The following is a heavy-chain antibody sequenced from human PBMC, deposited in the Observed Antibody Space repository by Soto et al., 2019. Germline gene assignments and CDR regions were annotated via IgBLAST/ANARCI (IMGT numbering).Heavy chain of an antibody. Sequence: LRLSCAASGFSFSSYAMSWVRQAPGKGLEWVSTISGSDGKTFYADSVKGRFSISRDTSKNTLYLQMNSLRADDTAVYYCARWSYLDYWGQGTRVTVS. CDR3: ARWSYLDY. V-gene: IGHV3-23*01. CDR1: GFSFSSYA. J-gene: IGHJ4*02. CDR2: ISGSDGKT. D-gene: IGHD3-3*01.